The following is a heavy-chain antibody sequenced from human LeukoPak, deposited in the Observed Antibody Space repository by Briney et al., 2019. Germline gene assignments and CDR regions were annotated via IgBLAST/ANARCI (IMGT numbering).Heavy chain of an antibody. CDR2: INHSGST. V-gene: IGHV4-34*01. J-gene: IGHJ4*02. D-gene: IGHD3-22*01. CDR3: ARGDYDSSGYYSRGGTQFDY. CDR1: GGSFSGYY. Sequence: SETLSLTCAVYGGSFSGYYWSWIRQPPGKGLEWIGEINHSGSTNYNPSLKSRVTISVDTSKNQFSLKLSSVTAADTAVYYCARGDYDSSGYYSRGGTQFDYWGQGTLVTVSS.